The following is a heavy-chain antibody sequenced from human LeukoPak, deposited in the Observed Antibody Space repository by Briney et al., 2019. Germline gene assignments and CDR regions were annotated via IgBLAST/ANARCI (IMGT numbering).Heavy chain of an antibody. Sequence: SETLCLTCTVSGVSISRYHWGWIRQPAGKGLEWVGRIYTSGRTNYNPSLKSRVTMSVDTSKKQFSLKLSSVTAADTAVYYCASYAQLGPLDYWGQGTLVTVSS. V-gene: IGHV4-4*07. CDR2: IYTSGRT. CDR1: GVSISRYH. D-gene: IGHD6-6*01. J-gene: IGHJ4*02. CDR3: ASYAQLGPLDY.